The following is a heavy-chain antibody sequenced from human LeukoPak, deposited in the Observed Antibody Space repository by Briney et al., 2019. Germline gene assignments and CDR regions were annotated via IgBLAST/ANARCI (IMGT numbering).Heavy chain of an antibody. V-gene: IGHV3-23*01. J-gene: IGHJ5*02. Sequence: GGSLRLSCAVTGFIFSSYAMSWVGRAPGKGLEWVSVISGSGGSTYYAASVKGRFTISRDNSKNTLFLQMNSPRAEDTAVYHCAKEPTAMGYFDPWGQGTLVTVSS. D-gene: IGHD1-1*01. CDR3: AKEPTAMGYFDP. CDR1: GFIFSSYA. CDR2: ISGSGGST.